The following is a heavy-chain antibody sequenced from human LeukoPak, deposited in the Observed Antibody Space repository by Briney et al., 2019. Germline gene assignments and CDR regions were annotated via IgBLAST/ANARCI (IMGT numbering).Heavy chain of an antibody. CDR3: ARDAITMVRGGGPLDY. Sequence: GGSLRLSCAASGFTFSSYAMHWVRQAPGKGLEWVAVISYDGSNKYYADSVKGRFTISRDNSKNTLYLQMNSLRAEDTAVYYCARDAITMVRGGGPLDYWGQGTLVTVSS. J-gene: IGHJ4*02. CDR1: GFTFSSYA. V-gene: IGHV3-30*04. CDR2: ISYDGSNK. D-gene: IGHD3-10*01.